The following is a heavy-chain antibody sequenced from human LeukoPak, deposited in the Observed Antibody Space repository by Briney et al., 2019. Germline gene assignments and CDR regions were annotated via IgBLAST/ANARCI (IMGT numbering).Heavy chain of an antibody. D-gene: IGHD3-3*01. J-gene: IGHJ4*02. CDR3: ARQGYYTPAGDY. Sequence: SETLSLTCAVYGGSFSGYYWSWIRQPPGKGLEWIGEINHSGSTNYNPSLKSRVTISVDTSKNQFSLKLSSVTAADTAVYYCARQGYYTPAGDYWGQGTLVTVSS. CDR2: INHSGST. CDR1: GGSFSGYY. V-gene: IGHV4-34*01.